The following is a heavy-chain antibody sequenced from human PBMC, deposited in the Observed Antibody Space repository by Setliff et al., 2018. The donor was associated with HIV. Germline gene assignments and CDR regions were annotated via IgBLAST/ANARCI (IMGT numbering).Heavy chain of an antibody. J-gene: IGHJ6*02. Sequence: KPSETLSLTCTVSGGSISSGDYYWSWIRQPPGKGLEWIGYIYYSGSTYYNPSLKSRVTISVDTSKNQFSLKLSSVTAADTAVYYCARDSVVKPGGMDVWGQGTTVTVSS. D-gene: IGHD2-15*01. CDR2: IYYSGST. CDR3: ARDSVVKPGGMDV. V-gene: IGHV4-30-4*08. CDR1: GGSISSGDYY.